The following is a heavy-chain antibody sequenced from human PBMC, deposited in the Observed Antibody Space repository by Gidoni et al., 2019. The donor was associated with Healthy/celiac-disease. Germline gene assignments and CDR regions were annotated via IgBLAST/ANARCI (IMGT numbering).Heavy chain of an antibody. D-gene: IGHD2-2*03. CDR1: GGSISSGSYY. CDR3: AREGGYCSSTSCYGWFDP. Sequence: QVQLQESGPGLVKPSQTLSLTCTVSGGSISSGSYYWSWIRQPAGKGLEWIGRIYTSGSTNYNPSLKSRVTISVDTSKNQFSLKLSSVTAADTAVYYCAREGGYCSSTSCYGWFDPWGQGTLVTVSS. V-gene: IGHV4-61*02. J-gene: IGHJ5*02. CDR2: IYTSGST.